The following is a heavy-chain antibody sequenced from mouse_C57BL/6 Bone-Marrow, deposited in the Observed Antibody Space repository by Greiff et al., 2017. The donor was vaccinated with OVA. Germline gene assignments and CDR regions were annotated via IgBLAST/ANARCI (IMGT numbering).Heavy chain of an antibody. D-gene: IGHD1-1*01. CDR3: AREGITTVY. CDR1: GYTFTSYW. J-gene: IGHJ2*01. CDR2: IHPNSGST. V-gene: IGHV1-64*01. Sequence: QVHVKQPGAELVKPGASVKLSCKASGYTFTSYWMPWLKQRPGKGLEWIGMIHPNSGSTNYNEKFKSKATLTVDKSSSTAYMQLSSLTSDDSAVYYCAREGITTVYWGQGTTLTVSS.